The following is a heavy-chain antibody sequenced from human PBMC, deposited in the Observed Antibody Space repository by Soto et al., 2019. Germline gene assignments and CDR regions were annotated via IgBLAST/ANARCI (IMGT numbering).Heavy chain of an antibody. CDR2: ITSGGTT. Sequence: QVQLVESGGDLVKPGGSLRLSCAASGFTFSDYYMTWIRQAPGKGLEWVSSITSGGTTYHADSVKGRFTISRDNAKKSLFMQLNSLRAEDTAVYYCATDPDRSAYYGMDVWGQGTTVTFSS. CDR1: GFTFSDYY. CDR3: ATDPDRSAYYGMDV. D-gene: IGHD3-22*01. V-gene: IGHV3-11*01. J-gene: IGHJ6*02.